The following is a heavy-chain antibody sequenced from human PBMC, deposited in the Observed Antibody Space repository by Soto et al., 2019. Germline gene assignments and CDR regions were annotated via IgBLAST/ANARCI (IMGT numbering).Heavy chain of an antibody. Sequence: GGSVRLSCAASGFTCTRYSMNWVRQDQGKGLEWVSSISSTTNYIYYGDSMKGRFTISRDNAKNSLYLEMNSLRAEDTAVYYCARESEDLTSNFDYWGQGTLVTVSS. V-gene: IGHV3-21*06. CDR3: ARESEDLTSNFDY. CDR2: ISSTTNYI. J-gene: IGHJ4*02. CDR1: GFTCTRYS.